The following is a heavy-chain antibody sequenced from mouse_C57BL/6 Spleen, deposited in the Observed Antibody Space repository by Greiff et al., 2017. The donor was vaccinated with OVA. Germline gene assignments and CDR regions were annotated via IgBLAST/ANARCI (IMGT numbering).Heavy chain of an antibody. CDR3: AKGGSSSYWYFDV. J-gene: IGHJ1*03. Sequence: QVQLQQSGAELVKPGASVKISCKASGYAFSSYWMNWVKQRPGKGLEWIGQIYPGDGDTNYNGKFKGKATLTADKSSSTAYMQRSSLTSEDSAVYFCAKGGSSSYWYFDVWGTGTTVTVSS. D-gene: IGHD1-1*01. CDR1: GYAFSSYW. V-gene: IGHV1-80*01. CDR2: IYPGDGDT.